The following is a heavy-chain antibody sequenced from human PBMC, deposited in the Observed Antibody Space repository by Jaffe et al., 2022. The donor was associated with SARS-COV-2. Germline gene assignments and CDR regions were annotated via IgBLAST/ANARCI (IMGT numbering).Heavy chain of an antibody. CDR1: GGSISSYY. CDR3: ARDNLLNWNDMVPWFDP. J-gene: IGHJ5*02. CDR2: IYYSGST. Sequence: QVQLQESGPGLVKPSETLSLTCTVSGGSISSYYWSWIRQPPGKGLEWIGYIYYSGSTNYNPSLKSRVTISVDTSKNQFSLKLSSVTAADTAVYYCARDNLLNWNDMVPWFDPWGQGTLVTVSS. V-gene: IGHV4-59*01. D-gene: IGHD1-20*01.